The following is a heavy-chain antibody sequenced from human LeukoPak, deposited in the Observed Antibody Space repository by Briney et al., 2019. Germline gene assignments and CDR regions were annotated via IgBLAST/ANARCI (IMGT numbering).Heavy chain of an antibody. CDR2: INSDGGST. CDR3: AREIAAGGLDY. D-gene: IGHD6-13*01. CDR1: GFTFSSYW. Sequence: GGSLRLSCAASGFTFSSYWMHWVRQAPGKGLVWVSRINSDGGSTSYADSVKGRFTVSRDKAKNTLYLQKNSLRAEDTAVYYCAREIAAGGLDYWGQGTLVTVSS. J-gene: IGHJ4*02. V-gene: IGHV3-74*01.